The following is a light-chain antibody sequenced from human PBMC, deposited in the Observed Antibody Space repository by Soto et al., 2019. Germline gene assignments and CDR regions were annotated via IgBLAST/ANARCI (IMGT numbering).Light chain of an antibody. CDR3: QTWGTGIQV. Sequence: QPVLTQSPSASASLGASVKLTCTLSSGHSSYAIAWHQQQPEKRPRYLMKLNSDGSHSKGDGIPDRFSGCSSGAEGYLTISSIQSEDEADYYCQTWGTGIQVFGGGTQLTVL. CDR1: SGHSSYA. V-gene: IGLV4-69*01. J-gene: IGLJ3*02. CDR2: LNSDGSH.